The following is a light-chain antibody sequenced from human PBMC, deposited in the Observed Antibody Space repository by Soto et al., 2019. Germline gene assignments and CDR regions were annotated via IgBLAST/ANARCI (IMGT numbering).Light chain of an antibody. V-gene: IGKV3-20*01. CDR3: QRYGSSPLIT. J-gene: IGKJ5*01. Sequence: EIVMTQSPATLSVSPGERATLSCRASQSVSSSSLAWYQQRPGQAPRLLIHGTSSRATGIPDRFSGSGSGTDFTLTISRLEPEDFAVYFCQRYGSSPLITFGQGTRLEIK. CDR1: QSVSSSS. CDR2: GTS.